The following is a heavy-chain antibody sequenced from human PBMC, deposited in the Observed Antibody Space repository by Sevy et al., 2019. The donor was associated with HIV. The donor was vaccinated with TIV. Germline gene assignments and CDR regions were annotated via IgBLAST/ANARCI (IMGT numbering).Heavy chain of an antibody. CDR2: ISGSGGFT. V-gene: IGHV3-23*01. CDR3: AKDPLNIAARFDY. J-gene: IGHJ4*02. Sequence: GGSLRLSCAASGFIFSGSAMSWVRQAPGKGLEWVASISGSGGFTYYADSVKGRFTISRDNFKNTVHLEMKSLRAEDTAVYYCAKDPLNIAARFDYWGQGTLVTVSS. CDR1: GFIFSGSA. D-gene: IGHD6-6*01.